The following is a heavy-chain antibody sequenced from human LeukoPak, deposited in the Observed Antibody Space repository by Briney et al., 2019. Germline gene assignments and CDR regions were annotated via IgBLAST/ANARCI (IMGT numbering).Heavy chain of an antibody. V-gene: IGHV4-61*09. Sequence: TLSLTCTVSGGSISSGSYYWNWIRQPAGRGLEWIGHIYTSGSTSYNPSLKSRVTILADTSKNQFSLKLSSVTAADTAVYYCARGGNWNSYYFGYWGQGTLVTVSS. CDR3: ARGGNWNSYYFGY. CDR2: IYTSGST. CDR1: GGSISSGSYY. D-gene: IGHD1-1*01. J-gene: IGHJ4*02.